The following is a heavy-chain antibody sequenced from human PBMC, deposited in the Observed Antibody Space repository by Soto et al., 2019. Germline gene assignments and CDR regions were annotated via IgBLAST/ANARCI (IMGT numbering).Heavy chain of an antibody. D-gene: IGHD3-10*01. J-gene: IGHJ6*02. CDR2: IIPLFGTT. CDR1: GDTFKNCV. V-gene: IGHV1-69*01. CDR3: AAELGFGKLSVV. Sequence: QVQVVQSGVEVRRPGSSVKVSCKASGDTFKNCVISWVRQAPGQGLEWMGGIIPLFGTTDFAQRFQGRLTITTDESTTTAYMELSRLRSEDTATYYCAAELGFGKLSVVWGQGTTVIVS.